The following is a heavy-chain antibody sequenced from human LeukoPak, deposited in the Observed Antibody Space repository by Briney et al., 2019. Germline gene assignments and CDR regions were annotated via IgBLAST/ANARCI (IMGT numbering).Heavy chain of an antibody. CDR2: IYYSGST. J-gene: IGHJ6*03. Sequence: EPSETLSLTCTVSGGSISSSSYYWGWIRQPPGKGLEWIGSIYYSGSTYYNPSLKSRVTISVDTSKNQFSLKLSSVTAADTAVYYCARLSSTYSSSWYNYYYYMDVWGKGTTVTVSS. D-gene: IGHD6-13*01. CDR3: ARLSSTYSSSWYNYYYYMDV. V-gene: IGHV4-39*01. CDR1: GGSISSSSYY.